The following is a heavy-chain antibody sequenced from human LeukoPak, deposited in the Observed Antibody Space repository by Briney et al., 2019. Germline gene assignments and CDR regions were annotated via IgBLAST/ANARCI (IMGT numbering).Heavy chain of an antibody. D-gene: IGHD1-14*01. CDR2: ISTDGTNI. V-gene: IGHV3-74*01. J-gene: IGHJ4*02. Sequence: PGGSLRLSCVASGFTFSSSWMHWVRQDPGKGLMWVARISTDGTNIRYADSVQGRLTISRDNAKNTLYLQMNSLRAEDTAVYYCARDQSQAGLTTADYWGQGTLVTVSS. CDR1: GFTFSSSW. CDR3: ARDQSQAGLTTADY.